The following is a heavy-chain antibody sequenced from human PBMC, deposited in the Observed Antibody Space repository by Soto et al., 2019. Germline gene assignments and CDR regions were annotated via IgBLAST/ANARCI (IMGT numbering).Heavy chain of an antibody. CDR2: ISGSGGRT. Sequence: EVQLLESGGGLIQPGGSLRLSCEASGFTFSNYGMTWVRLAPGKGLEWVSTISGSGGRTFYADPVKGRFTISRDNSKNTLYLQMNSLRAEDTAVYYCAKEMIASTVADFFDYWGQGNLVTVSS. J-gene: IGHJ4*02. CDR1: GFTFSNYG. D-gene: IGHD6-19*01. CDR3: AKEMIASTVADFFDY. V-gene: IGHV3-23*01.